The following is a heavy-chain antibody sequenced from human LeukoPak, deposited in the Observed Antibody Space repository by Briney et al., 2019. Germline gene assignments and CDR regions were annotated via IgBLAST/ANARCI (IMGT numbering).Heavy chain of an antibody. D-gene: IGHD3/OR15-3a*01. CDR2: IYYSGST. CDR1: GGSISSYY. V-gene: IGHV4-59*08. Sequence: PSETLSLTCTVSGGSISSYYWSWIRQPPGKGLDGIGYIYYSGSTNYNPSLKSRVTISVDTSKNQFSLKLSSVTAADTAVYYCARHVPNTAGLLDYRGQGTLVTVSS. CDR3: ARHVPNTAGLLDY. J-gene: IGHJ4*02.